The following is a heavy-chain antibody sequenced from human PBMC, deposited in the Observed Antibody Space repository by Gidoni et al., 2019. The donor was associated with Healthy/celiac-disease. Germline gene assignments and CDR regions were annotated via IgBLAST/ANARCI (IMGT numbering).Heavy chain of an antibody. J-gene: IGHJ4*02. V-gene: IGHV3-9*01. Sequence: EVQLVESGGGLVQPGRSLRLSCAASGFTFADYAMHWVRQAPGKGLEWVSGISWNSGRIGYADSVKGRFTISRDNAKNSLYLQMNSLRAEDTALYYCAKDIGGSIAAAGTLGYWGQGTLVTVSS. D-gene: IGHD6-13*01. CDR1: GFTFADYA. CDR3: AKDIGGSIAAAGTLGY. CDR2: ISWNSGRI.